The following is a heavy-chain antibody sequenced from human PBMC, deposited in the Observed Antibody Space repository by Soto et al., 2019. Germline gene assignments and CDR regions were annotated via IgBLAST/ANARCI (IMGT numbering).Heavy chain of an antibody. J-gene: IGHJ4*02. Sequence: SETLSLTCTVSGGSVTSSSYYWGWIRQPPGKGPEWIGSIYYDGTTYYNPSLKSRVTISVDTSKNQFSLKVTSVTAADTAVYLCTRARYFDWIPSIPGLDYWGPGTLVTVSS. CDR3: TRARYFDWIPSIPGLDY. CDR1: GGSVTSSSYY. V-gene: IGHV4-39*01. D-gene: IGHD3-9*01. CDR2: IYYDGTT.